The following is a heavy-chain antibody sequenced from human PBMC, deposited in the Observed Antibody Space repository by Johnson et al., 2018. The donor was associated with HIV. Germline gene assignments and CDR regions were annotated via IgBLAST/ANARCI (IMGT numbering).Heavy chain of an antibody. V-gene: IGHV3-43D*03. J-gene: IGHJ3*02. CDR1: RFTFDDYA. CDR2: INWDGDST. CDR3: ARVGQLARTHAFDI. D-gene: IGHD6-13*01. Sequence: VQLVESGGVVVQPGGSLRLSCETSRFTFDDYAMHWVRQAPGKGLEWVSLINWDGDSTYYADSVKGRFTISRDNSNNTVHLQMKSLRPEDTAVYYCARVGQLARTHAFDIWGQGTMVTVSS.